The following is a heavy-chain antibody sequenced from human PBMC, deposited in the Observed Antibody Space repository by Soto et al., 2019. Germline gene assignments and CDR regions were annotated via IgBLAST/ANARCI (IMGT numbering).Heavy chain of an antibody. V-gene: IGHV3-30*18. Sequence: PGGSLRLSCAASGFTFGSYGMHWVRQAPGKGLEGVAVISYDGNDKYYADSVKGRFTISRDNSKNTLYLQMHNLRTEDTAVYYCAKRPGRKLWASVDYWGQGTLVTVSS. CDR3: AKRPGRKLWASVDY. D-gene: IGHD5-18*01. J-gene: IGHJ4*02. CDR2: ISYDGNDK. CDR1: GFTFGSYG.